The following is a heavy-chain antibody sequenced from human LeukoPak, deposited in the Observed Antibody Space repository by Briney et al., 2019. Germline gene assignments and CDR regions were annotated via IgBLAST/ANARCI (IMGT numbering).Heavy chain of an antibody. CDR2: FDPEDGET. Sequence: ASVKVSCKVSGYTLTELSLHWVRQAPGKGLEWMGGFDPEDGETIYAQKFQGRVTMTEDTSTDAAYMELSSLRSEDTAVYYCATYRNELRYLDWLSNYYYYGMDVWGQGTTVTVSS. CDR3: ATYRNELRYLDWLSNYYYYGMDV. J-gene: IGHJ6*02. CDR1: GYTLTELS. D-gene: IGHD3-9*01. V-gene: IGHV1-24*01.